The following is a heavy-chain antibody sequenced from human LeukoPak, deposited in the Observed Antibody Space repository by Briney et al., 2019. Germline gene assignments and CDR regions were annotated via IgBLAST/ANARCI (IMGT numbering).Heavy chain of an antibody. Sequence: ASVKVSCKASRYTFTGYYMHWVRQAPGQGLEWMGWINPNSGVTDYAQNFQGRVTMTRDTSISTAYVELSRLRSEDTAVYYCARGSKYSSGWQRAFDPWGQGTLVTVSS. J-gene: IGHJ5*02. CDR3: ARGSKYSSGWQRAFDP. D-gene: IGHD6-19*01. CDR2: INPNSGVT. V-gene: IGHV1-2*02. CDR1: RYTFTGYY.